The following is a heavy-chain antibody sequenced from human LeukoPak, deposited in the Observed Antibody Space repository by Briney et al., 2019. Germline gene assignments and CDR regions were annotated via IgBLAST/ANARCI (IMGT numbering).Heavy chain of an antibody. CDR1: GFTFSSYA. CDR2: ISYDGSNK. D-gene: IGHD2-2*01. Sequence: GGSLRLSCAASGFTFSSYAMHWVRQAPGKGLEWVAVISYDGSNKYYADSVKGRFTISRDNSKNTLYLQMNSLRAEDTAVYYCARVDCSSTSCWGSYYGMDVWGKGTMVTVSS. J-gene: IGHJ6*04. V-gene: IGHV3-30*04. CDR3: ARVDCSSTSCWGSYYGMDV.